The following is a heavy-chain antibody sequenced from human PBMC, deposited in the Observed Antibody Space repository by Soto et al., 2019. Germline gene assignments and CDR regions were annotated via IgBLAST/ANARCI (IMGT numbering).Heavy chain of an antibody. J-gene: IGHJ5*02. CDR2: IIPIFGSA. V-gene: IGHV1-69*13. CDR1: GGTFSTYT. CDR3: ARDGEGRAAAGMVS. Sequence: ASVKVSCKASGGTFSTYTITWVRQAPGQGLEWMGGIIPIFGSANYAQKLQGRVTITGDESTKTAYMELSSLRSEDTAVYYCARDGEGRAAAGMVSSGQGTLVTVSS. D-gene: IGHD6-25*01.